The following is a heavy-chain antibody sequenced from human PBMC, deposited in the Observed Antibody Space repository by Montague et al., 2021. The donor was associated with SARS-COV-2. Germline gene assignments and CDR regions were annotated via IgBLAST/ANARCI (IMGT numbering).Heavy chain of an antibody. CDR3: AKGWAFDP. Sequence: SLSLTCTVSGGSTARHYWNWIRQSPGKRPEWIGYVYYNGDTKYNPSLQSRVTISKDTSENQSSLRLNSVTAADTAVYFCAKGWAFDPWGQGRMVTVSS. J-gene: IGHJ3*01. CDR1: GGSTARHY. V-gene: IGHV4-59*08. D-gene: IGHD6-19*01. CDR2: VYYNGDT.